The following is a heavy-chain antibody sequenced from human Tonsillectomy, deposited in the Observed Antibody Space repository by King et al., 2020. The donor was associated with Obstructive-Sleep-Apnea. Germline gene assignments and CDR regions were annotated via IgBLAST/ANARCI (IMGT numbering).Heavy chain of an antibody. D-gene: IGHD3-10*01. CDR2: MNPNSGNT. CDR3: ARVNMVRGVILKIYYYYGMDV. V-gene: IGHV1-8*01. Sequence: QLVQSGAEVKKPGASVKVSCKASGYTFPSYDINWVRQATGQGLEWMGWMNPNSGNTGYAQKFQGRVTMTRNTSISTAYMELSSLRSEDTAVYYCARVNMVRGVILKIYYYYGMDVWGQGTTVTVSS. CDR1: GYTFPSYD. J-gene: IGHJ6*02.